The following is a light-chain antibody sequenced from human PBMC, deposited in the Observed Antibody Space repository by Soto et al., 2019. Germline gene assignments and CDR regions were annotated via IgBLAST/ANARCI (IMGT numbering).Light chain of an antibody. CDR1: SNDVGGYNY. V-gene: IGLV2-11*01. Sequence: QSALTQPRSVSGSPGQSVTISCTGTSNDVGGYNYVSWYQQHPGKAPKLLISDVNKRPSGVPDRFSGSKSGNTASLIISGLQAEDEADYYCCLYAGSSTWVFGGGTKLTVL. J-gene: IGLJ3*02. CDR2: DVN. CDR3: CLYAGSSTWV.